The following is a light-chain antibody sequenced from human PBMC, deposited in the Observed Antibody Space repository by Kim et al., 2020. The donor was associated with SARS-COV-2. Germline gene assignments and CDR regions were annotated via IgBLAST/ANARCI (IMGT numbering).Light chain of an antibody. CDR3: QVWDSSSDHPV. Sequence: APGKTARMTCGGNNIGSKSGHWYQQKPGQAPVLVIYYDSDRTSGIPERFSGSNSGNTATLTISRVEAGDEADYYWQVWDSSSDHPVFGGGTKRTVL. V-gene: IGLV3-21*04. CDR1: NIGSKS. CDR2: YDS. J-gene: IGLJ3*02.